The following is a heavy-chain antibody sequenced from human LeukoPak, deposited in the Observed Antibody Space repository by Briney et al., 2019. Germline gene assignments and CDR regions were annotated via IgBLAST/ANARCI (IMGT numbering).Heavy chain of an antibody. CDR1: GFTFDDYA. CDR2: ISWISGSI. J-gene: IGHJ4*02. D-gene: IGHD4-17*01. CDR3: AKDTWPSSTVTSPSPFDY. V-gene: IGHV3-9*01. Sequence: GGPLRLSCAASGFTFDDYAMTGVRQAQGKALEWVSGISWISGSIGYADSVKGRFTISRVNAKNSLYLQMNSLRAEDTALYYCAKDTWPSSTVTSPSPFDYWGQGTLVTVSS.